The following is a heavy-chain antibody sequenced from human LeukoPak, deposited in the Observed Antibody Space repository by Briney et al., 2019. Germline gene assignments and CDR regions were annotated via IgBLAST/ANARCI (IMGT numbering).Heavy chain of an antibody. CDR2: IIPIFGTA. Sequence: SVKVSCKASGGTFSSYAISWVRQAPGQGLEWMGGIIPIFGTANYPQKFQGRVTITADESTTTAYMEVSRLRSEDTAVYYCARERLWSPNSFDPWGQGTLVTVSS. CDR3: ARERLWSPNSFDP. J-gene: IGHJ5*02. D-gene: IGHD3-10*01. CDR1: GGTFSSYA. V-gene: IGHV1-69*13.